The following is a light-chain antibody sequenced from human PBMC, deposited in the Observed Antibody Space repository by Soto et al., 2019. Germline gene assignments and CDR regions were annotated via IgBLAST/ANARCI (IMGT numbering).Light chain of an antibody. CDR1: ETIKVY. Sequence: DIQMTQSPSSLSASVGGRVTIRCRASETIKVYLNWYQHKPGKAPNLLIFGASNLRGGVPSRFTGSGSGTDFTLTISRLQSEDFATYYCQQYYSSYSFGQGTKVDI. J-gene: IGKJ2*03. CDR2: GAS. V-gene: IGKV1-39*01. CDR3: QQYYSSYS.